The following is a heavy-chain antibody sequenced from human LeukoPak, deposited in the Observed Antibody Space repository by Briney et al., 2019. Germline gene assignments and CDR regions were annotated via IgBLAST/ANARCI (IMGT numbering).Heavy chain of an antibody. D-gene: IGHD5-18*01. CDR3: VKGGGYGYGTPDY. Sequence: QPGGSPRLSCSASGFTFSSYAMRWVRQAPGKGLEYVSAISSNGGSTYYADSVKGRFTISRDNSKNTLYLQMSSLRAEDTAVYYCVKGGGYGYGTPDYWGQGTLVTVSS. CDR2: ISSNGGST. V-gene: IGHV3-64D*06. J-gene: IGHJ4*02. CDR1: GFTFSSYA.